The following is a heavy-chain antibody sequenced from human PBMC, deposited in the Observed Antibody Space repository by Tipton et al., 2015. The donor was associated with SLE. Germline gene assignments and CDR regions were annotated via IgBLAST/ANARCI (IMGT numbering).Heavy chain of an antibody. J-gene: IGHJ4*02. D-gene: IGHD3-22*01. CDR2: IYYTMSA. CDR1: GASISPYY. Sequence: TLSLTCIVSGASISPYYWSWIRQPAGQGLEWIGYIYYTMSAYYNPSLKSRVIISLDTSKNHFSLKLSSVTAADTAVYYCARVPRTFYYDYSGHFDYWGPGTLVTVSS. V-gene: IGHV4-59*06. CDR3: ARVPRTFYYDYSGHFDY.